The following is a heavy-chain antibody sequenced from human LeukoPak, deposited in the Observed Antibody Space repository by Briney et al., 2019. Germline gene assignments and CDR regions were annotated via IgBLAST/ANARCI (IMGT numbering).Heavy chain of an antibody. CDR1: GYTFTSYA. Sequence: ASVKVSCKASGYTFTSYAMNWVRQAPGQGLEWMGWINTNTGNPTYAQGFTGRFVFSLDTSVSTAYLQISSLKAEDTAVYYCARDLRSAYYYYYYMDVWGKGTTVTVSS. CDR2: INTNTGNP. D-gene: IGHD4-17*01. V-gene: IGHV7-4-1*02. CDR3: ARDLRSAYYYYYYMDV. J-gene: IGHJ6*03.